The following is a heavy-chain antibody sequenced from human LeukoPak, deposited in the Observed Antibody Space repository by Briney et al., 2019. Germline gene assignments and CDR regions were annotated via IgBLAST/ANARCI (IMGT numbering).Heavy chain of an antibody. CDR2: IRNDGSNK. CDR3: AKAAGRYSSGWDFDY. CDR1: TFTFSCNG. V-gene: IGHV3-30*02. Sequence: WVSLSFSASASTFTFSCNGMHWVRQAPGNGLEWVAFIRNDGSNKDYAYSVKGRFTISRDNSKATMYLKMNSLRAEDTAVYYCAKAAGRYSSGWDFDYWGQGTLVTVSS. J-gene: IGHJ4*02. D-gene: IGHD6-19*01.